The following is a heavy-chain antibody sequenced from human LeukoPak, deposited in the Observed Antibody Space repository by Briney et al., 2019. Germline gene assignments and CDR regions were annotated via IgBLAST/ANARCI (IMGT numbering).Heavy chain of an antibody. CDR3: ARVGEFVNDFRSGYSYYYMDV. V-gene: IGHV1-8*01. CDR2: MNPNSGNT. Sequence: ASVKVSCKASGYTFTSYDINWVRQATGQGLEWMGWMNPNSGNTGYAQKFQGRVTMTRNTSISTAYMELSSLRSEDTAVYYCARVGEFVNDFRSGYSYYYMDVWGKGTTVTVSS. D-gene: IGHD3-3*01. CDR1: GYTFTSYD. J-gene: IGHJ6*03.